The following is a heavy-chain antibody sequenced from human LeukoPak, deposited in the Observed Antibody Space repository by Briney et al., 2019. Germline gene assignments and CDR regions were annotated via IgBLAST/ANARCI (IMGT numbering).Heavy chain of an antibody. CDR1: GDSVSSNSAA. J-gene: IGHJ4*02. CDR2: TYYRSKWYN. V-gene: IGHV6-1*01. D-gene: IGHD5-18*01. Sequence: SQTLSLTCAISGDSVSSNSAAWNWIRQSPSRGLEWLGRTYYRSKWYNDYAVSVKSRITINPDTSKNQFSLKLSSVTAADTAVYYCARTLPAPSYGYSYYFDYWGQGTLVTVSS. CDR3: ARTLPAPSYGYSYYFDY.